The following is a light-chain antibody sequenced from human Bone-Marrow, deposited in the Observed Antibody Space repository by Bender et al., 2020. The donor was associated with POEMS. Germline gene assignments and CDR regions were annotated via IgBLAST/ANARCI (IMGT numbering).Light chain of an antibody. J-gene: IGLJ1*01. CDR3: SSYAGTSTYV. Sequence: QSALTQPASVSGSPGQSITISCTGASSDVGTYNLVSWYQQHPGEAPKLIIYEVSKRPSGVSNRFSGSKSGNTASLTIFGLQAEDEADYYCSSYAGTSTYVFGTGTKVTVL. CDR1: SSDVGTYNL. V-gene: IGLV2-23*02. CDR2: EVS.